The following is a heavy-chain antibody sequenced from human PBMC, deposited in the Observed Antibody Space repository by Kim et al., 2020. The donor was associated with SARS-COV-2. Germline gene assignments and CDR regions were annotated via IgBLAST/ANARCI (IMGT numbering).Heavy chain of an antibody. V-gene: IGHV4-31*02. CDR3: VTSIAAAGPFDY. Sequence: YYNPSLKSRVTISVDTSKNQFSLKLSSVTAADTAVYYCVTSIAAAGPFDYWGQGTLVTVSS. D-gene: IGHD6-13*01. J-gene: IGHJ4*02.